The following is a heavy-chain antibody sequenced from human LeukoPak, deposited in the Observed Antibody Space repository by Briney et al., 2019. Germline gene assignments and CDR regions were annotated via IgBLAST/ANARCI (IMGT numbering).Heavy chain of an antibody. Sequence: GGSLRLSCAASGFIFSAYSMNWVRQAPGKGLEWVSFISSSSTYIYYADSVKGRFTSSRDNAKNSLYLQMNSLRADDTAVYYCVKTVAGAFDYWGQGTLVTVSS. D-gene: IGHD6-19*01. J-gene: IGHJ4*02. CDR3: VKTVAGAFDY. CDR2: ISSSSTYI. CDR1: GFIFSAYS. V-gene: IGHV3-21*01.